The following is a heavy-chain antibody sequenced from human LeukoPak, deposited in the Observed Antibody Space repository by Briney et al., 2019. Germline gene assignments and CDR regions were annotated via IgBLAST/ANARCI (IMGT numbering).Heavy chain of an antibody. V-gene: IGHV3-15*01. J-gene: IGHJ4*02. Sequence: GGSLRLSCAASGFTFSNAWMSWVRQAPGKGLEWVGRIKSKTDGGTTDYAAPVKGRFAISRDDSKNTLYLQLNRLKTDATAVYYCTTAPQTWYSSSWYFDYWGQGTLVTVSS. CDR2: IKSKTDGGTT. CDR3: TTAPQTWYSSSWYFDY. D-gene: IGHD6-13*01. CDR1: GFTFSNAW.